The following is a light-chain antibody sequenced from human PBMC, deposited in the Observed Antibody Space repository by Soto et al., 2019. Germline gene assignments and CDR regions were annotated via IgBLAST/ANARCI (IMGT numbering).Light chain of an antibody. CDR3: QQHYNTPRT. V-gene: IGKV1-39*01. CDR1: QGISSY. J-gene: IGKJ1*01. Sequence: IQLTQSPSSLSASVGDRVTITCRASQGISSYLAWYQQKPGKAPTLLIYTTSNLQSGVPSRFSGSGSATHFTLTISSLQPEDFATYYCQQHYNTPRTFGQGTKVDIK. CDR2: TTS.